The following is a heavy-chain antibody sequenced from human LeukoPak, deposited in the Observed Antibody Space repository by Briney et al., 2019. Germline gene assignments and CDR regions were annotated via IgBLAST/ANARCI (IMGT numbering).Heavy chain of an antibody. D-gene: IGHD6-13*01. CDR1: GYSITSGYY. Sequence: SETLSLTCTVSGYSITSGYYWAWIRQPPGKGLEWIGHIYHSGSTNYNPSLKSRVTISVDTSKNQFSLKLSSVTAADTAVYYCARHPRVAAAGTKGWFDPWGQGTLVTVSS. CDR3: ARHPRVAAAGTKGWFDP. V-gene: IGHV4-38-2*02. J-gene: IGHJ5*02. CDR2: IYHSGST.